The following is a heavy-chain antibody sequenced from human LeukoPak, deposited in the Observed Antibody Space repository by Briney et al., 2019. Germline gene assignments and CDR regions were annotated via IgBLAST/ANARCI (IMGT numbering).Heavy chain of an antibody. D-gene: IGHD3-10*01. Sequence: PGGSLRLSCAASGFIFSSHGMNWVRQAPGKGLEWVSGISPSGDITYYADSVKGRFTISRDNSKNTLYLQMNSLRVEDTAVYYCAKVRFGVTARYYFDYWGQGTLVTVSS. CDR3: AKVRFGVTARYYFDY. V-gene: IGHV3-23*01. CDR1: GFIFSSHG. J-gene: IGHJ4*02. CDR2: ISPSGDIT.